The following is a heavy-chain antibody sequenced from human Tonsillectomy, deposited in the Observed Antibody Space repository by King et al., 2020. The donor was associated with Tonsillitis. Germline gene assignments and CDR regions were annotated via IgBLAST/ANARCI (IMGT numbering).Heavy chain of an antibody. J-gene: IGHJ4*02. Sequence: VQLVESRGGLVKPGGSLRLSCAASGFTFSDYYMIWIRQAPGKGLQWVSYISTSGVYTNYADSVMGRFTISRDNAQKSLYLHMNGLRAADTSVYYCARSPLDCSGGSCYLDYWGQGTLVTVSS. CDR2: ISTSGVYT. V-gene: IGHV3-11*05. D-gene: IGHD2-15*01. CDR1: GFTFSDYY. CDR3: ARSPLDCSGGSCYLDY.